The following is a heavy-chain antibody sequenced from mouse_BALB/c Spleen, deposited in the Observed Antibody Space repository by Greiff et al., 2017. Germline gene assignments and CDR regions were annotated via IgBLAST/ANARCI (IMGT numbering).Heavy chain of an antibody. Sequence: EVKLMESGGGLVQPGGSLKLSCAASGFTFSSYTMSWVRQTPEKRLEWVAYISNGGGSTYYPDTVKGRFTISRDNAKNTLYLQMSSLKSEDTAMYYCARHEWYLYYAMDYWGQGTSVTVSS. V-gene: IGHV5-12-2*01. CDR3: ARHEWYLYYAMDY. CDR1: GFTFSSYT. D-gene: IGHD1-3*01. J-gene: IGHJ4*01. CDR2: ISNGGGST.